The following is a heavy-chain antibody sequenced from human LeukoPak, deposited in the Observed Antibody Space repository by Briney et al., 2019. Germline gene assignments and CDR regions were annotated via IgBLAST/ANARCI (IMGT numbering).Heavy chain of an antibody. J-gene: IGHJ4*02. Sequence: ASVKVPCKVSGYTLTELSMHWVRQAPGKGLEWMGGFDPEDGETIYAQKFQGRVTMTEDTSTDTAYMELSSLRSEDTAVYYCASHPFSSSFSDYWGQGTLVTVSS. CDR2: FDPEDGET. V-gene: IGHV1-24*01. CDR1: GYTLTELS. CDR3: ASHPFSSSFSDY. D-gene: IGHD6-6*01.